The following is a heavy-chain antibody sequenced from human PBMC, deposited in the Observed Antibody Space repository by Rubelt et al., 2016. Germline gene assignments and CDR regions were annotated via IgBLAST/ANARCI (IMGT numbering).Heavy chain of an antibody. CDR2: ITPGGDGT. V-gene: IGHV3-64D*06. Sequence: EVQLVESGGDLVQPGGSLRLSCSASGFTFSSFSMHWVRQAPGKGLEYVSAITPGGDGTYYADSVKGRFTISRDNSKNTLYLQLSSLRAEDTAVYYCAKDWWTDTAMDYWGQGTLVTVSS. CDR3: AKDWWTDTAMDY. D-gene: IGHD5-18*01. J-gene: IGHJ4*02. CDR1: GFTFSSFS.